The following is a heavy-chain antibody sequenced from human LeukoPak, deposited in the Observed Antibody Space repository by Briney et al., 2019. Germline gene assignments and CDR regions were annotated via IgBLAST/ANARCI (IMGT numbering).Heavy chain of an antibody. J-gene: IGHJ5*02. V-gene: IGHV3-23*01. CDR1: GFTFGSYA. CDR3: AKEWDGSGTRLGWFDP. CDR2: ISGSGGVT. D-gene: IGHD3-10*01. Sequence: GGSLRLSCVGSGFTFGSYAMSWVRQAPGKGLEWVSLISGSGGVTYYADSVKGRFTISRDNSKNTLYLQMNSLRAEDTATYYCAKEWDGSGTRLGWFDPWGQGTLVTVSP.